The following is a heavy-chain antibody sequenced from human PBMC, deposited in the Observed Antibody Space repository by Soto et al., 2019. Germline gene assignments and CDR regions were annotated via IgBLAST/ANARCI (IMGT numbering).Heavy chain of an antibody. V-gene: IGHV4-4*02. J-gene: IGHJ4*02. CDR1: GASISTNNW. Sequence: KASETLSLTCAVSGASISTNNWWSWVRQPPGKGLEWIGEVCHSGSTNCNPSLKSRVTISIDKSKNQFSLRLTSMTAADTAVYYCAVPGAGDFDYWSQGTLVTVSS. D-gene: IGHD6-13*01. CDR3: AVPGAGDFDY. CDR2: VCHSGST.